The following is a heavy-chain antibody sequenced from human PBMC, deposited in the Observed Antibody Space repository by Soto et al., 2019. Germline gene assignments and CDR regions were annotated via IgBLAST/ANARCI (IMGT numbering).Heavy chain of an antibody. V-gene: IGHV3-48*02. CDR1: GFSFSVYS. CDR3: ARESSGYPDS. CDR2: ISGSSSTI. J-gene: IGHJ4*02. D-gene: IGHD3-22*01. Sequence: VGSLRLSCVASGFSFSVYSMNWVRQAPGKGLEWVSYISGSSSTIYYADSVKGRFTISRDNAKNSLYLQLSSLRDEDTAIYYCARESSGYPDSWGQGTLVTVSS.